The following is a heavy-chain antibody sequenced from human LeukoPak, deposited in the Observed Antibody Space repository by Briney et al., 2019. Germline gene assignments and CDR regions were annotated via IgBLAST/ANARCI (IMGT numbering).Heavy chain of an antibody. V-gene: IGHV1-18*01. CDR2: ISAYNGNT. D-gene: IGHD4-23*01. Sequence: GASVKVSCKASGYTFTSYGISWVRQAPGQGLEWMGWISAYNGNTNYAQKLQGRVTMTTDTSTSTAYMELRSLRSDDTAVYYCARDYGYGGNSWVTEYYYGMDVWGQGTTVTVSS. J-gene: IGHJ6*02. CDR1: GYTFTSYG. CDR3: ARDYGYGGNSWVTEYYYGMDV.